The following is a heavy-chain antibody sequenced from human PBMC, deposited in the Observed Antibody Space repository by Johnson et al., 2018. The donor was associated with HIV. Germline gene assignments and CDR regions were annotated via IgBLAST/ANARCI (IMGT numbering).Heavy chain of an antibody. CDR3: ARACRDGYTCDVFDM. D-gene: IGHD5-24*01. CDR2: INSGGSR. CDR1: GLTVSNNY. Sequence: VQLMESGGGLVQPGGSLRLSCAASGLTVSNNYMTWVRQGPGKGLEWVSVINSGGSRNHADSVKGRFTISRDNSKNTLYLQMNSLRAEDTAVYYCARACRDGYTCDVFDMWGQGTMVTVS. V-gene: IGHV3-66*01. J-gene: IGHJ3*02.